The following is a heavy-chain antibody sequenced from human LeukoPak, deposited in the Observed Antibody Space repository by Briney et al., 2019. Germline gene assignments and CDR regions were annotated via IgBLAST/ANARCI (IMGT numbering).Heavy chain of an antibody. CDR2: ISGSGGST. Sequence: GGSLRLSCAASGFTFSSYAMRWVRQAPGKGLEWVSAISGSGGSTYYADSVKGRFTISRDNSKNTLYLQMNSLRAEDTAVYYCAKGNSRIAAAGTYDYWGQGTLVTVSS. J-gene: IGHJ4*02. CDR1: GFTFSSYA. CDR3: AKGNSRIAAAGTYDY. D-gene: IGHD6-13*01. V-gene: IGHV3-23*01.